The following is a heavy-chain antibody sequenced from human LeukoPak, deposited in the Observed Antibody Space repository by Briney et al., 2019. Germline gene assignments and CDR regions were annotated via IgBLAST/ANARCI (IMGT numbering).Heavy chain of an antibody. Sequence: SETLSLTCTVSGGSISSNYWSWIRQAPGKGLEWIGYMYHTGSGNYNPSLKSRVTISVDTSKNQFSLDVNSVTGADSAVYYCARWALKSAFDLWGQGTTVTVAS. J-gene: IGHJ3*01. CDR2: MYHTGSG. V-gene: IGHV4-59*01. CDR1: GGSISSNY. CDR3: ARWALKSAFDL.